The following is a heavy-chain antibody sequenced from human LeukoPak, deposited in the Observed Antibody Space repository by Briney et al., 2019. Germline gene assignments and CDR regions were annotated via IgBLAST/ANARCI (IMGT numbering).Heavy chain of an antibody. Sequence: GGSLRLSCAASGFTFSSYAMSWVRQAPGKGLEWVSDISDSGGSTYYADSVKGRFTISRDNSKNTLYLQMNSLRAEDTAVYYCAKIPRGTSCYFDYWGQGTLATVSS. CDR2: ISDSGGST. CDR3: AKIPRGTSCYFDY. V-gene: IGHV3-23*01. D-gene: IGHD2-2*01. J-gene: IGHJ4*02. CDR1: GFTFSSYA.